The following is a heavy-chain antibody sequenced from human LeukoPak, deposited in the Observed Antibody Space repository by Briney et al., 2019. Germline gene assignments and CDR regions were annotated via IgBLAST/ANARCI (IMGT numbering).Heavy chain of an antibody. D-gene: IGHD2-15*01. CDR2: INPSGGST. V-gene: IGHV1-46*01. CDR1: GYTFTSYY. Sequence: ASVKVSCKASGYTFTSYYMHWVRQAPGQGLEWMGIINPSGGSTSYAQKFQGRVTMTRDMSTSTVYMELSSRRSEDTAVYYCAREGCSGGSCWGYFDYWGQGTLVTVSS. CDR3: AREGCSGGSCWGYFDY. J-gene: IGHJ4*02.